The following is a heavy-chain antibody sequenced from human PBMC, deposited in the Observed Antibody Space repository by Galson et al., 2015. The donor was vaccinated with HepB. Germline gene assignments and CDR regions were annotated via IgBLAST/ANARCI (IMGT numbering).Heavy chain of an antibody. D-gene: IGHD3-3*01. CDR3: ARGSIPSYYDFWSGYYTEGPTYGMDV. V-gene: IGHV4-59*01. CDR2: IYYSGST. Sequence: SETLSLTCTVSGGSISGYYWSWIRQSPGKGLEWIGYIYYSGSTNYNPSLKSRVTMSVNTSKKQFSLKLSSVTAADTAVYYCARGSIPSYYDFWSGYYTEGPTYGMDVWGQGTTVTVSS. J-gene: IGHJ6*02. CDR1: GGSISGYY.